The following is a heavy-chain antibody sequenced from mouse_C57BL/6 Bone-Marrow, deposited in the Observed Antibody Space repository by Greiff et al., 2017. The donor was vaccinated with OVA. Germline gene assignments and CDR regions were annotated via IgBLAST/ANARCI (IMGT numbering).Heavy chain of an antibody. J-gene: IGHJ2*01. CDR1: GYTFTSYT. Sequence: QVQLQQSGAELARPGASVKMSCKASGYTFTSYTMHWVKQRPGQGLEWIGYINPSSGYTKYNQKFKDKATLTADKSSSTAYMQLSSLTSDDSAVYYCASRGGNYDYFDYWGQGTTLTVSS. D-gene: IGHD2-1*01. CDR2: INPSSGYT. CDR3: ASRGGNYDYFDY. V-gene: IGHV1-4*01.